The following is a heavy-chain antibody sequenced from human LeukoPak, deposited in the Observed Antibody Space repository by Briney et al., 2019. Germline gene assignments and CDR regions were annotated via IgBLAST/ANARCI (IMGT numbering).Heavy chain of an antibody. CDR1: GDSISGSSYY. D-gene: IGHD5-18*01. J-gene: IGHJ4*02. CDR2: IYYSGNT. CDR3: ARSVIQLWPYDFDY. Sequence: SETLSLTCTVSGDSISGSSYYWSWLRQPPGRGLEGIGYIYYSGNTNYNPSLKSRVTISVDTSKNQFSLKLSSVTAADTAVYYCARSVIQLWPYDFDYWGQGTLVTVSS. V-gene: IGHV4-61*05.